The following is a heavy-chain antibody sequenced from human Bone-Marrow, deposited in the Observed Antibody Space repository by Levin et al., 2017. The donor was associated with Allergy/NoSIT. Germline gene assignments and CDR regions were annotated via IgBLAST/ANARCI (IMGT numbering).Heavy chain of an antibody. Sequence: LSLTCAASGLTVSGHAMDWVRQAPGKGLDWVAFISYDGSDKDYADSVKGRFTISRDNSKDTLYLQMNSLRVEDTAVYYCARERLAGQPDAFDIWGQGTMVTVSS. CDR2: ISYDGSDK. V-gene: IGHV3-30-3*01. CDR3: ARERLAGQPDAFDI. J-gene: IGHJ3*02. D-gene: IGHD6-19*01. CDR1: GLTVSGHA.